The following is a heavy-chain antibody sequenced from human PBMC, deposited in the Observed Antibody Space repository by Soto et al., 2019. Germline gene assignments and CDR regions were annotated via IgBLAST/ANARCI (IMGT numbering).Heavy chain of an antibody. CDR1: GGTFSSYA. D-gene: IGHD3-22*01. J-gene: IGHJ4*02. Sequence: SVKVSCKASGGTFSSYAISWVRQAPGQGLEWMGGIIPIFGTANYAQKFQGRVTITADESTSTAYMELSSLRSEDTAVYYCARGPAYYYDSSGYYGDYWGQGTLVTVSS. CDR2: IIPIFGTA. V-gene: IGHV1-69*13. CDR3: ARGPAYYYDSSGYYGDY.